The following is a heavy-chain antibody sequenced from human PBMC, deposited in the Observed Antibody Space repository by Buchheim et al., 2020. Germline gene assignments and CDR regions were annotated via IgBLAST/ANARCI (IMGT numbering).Heavy chain of an antibody. V-gene: IGHV4-30-4*01. Sequence: QVQLQESGPGLVKPSQTLSLTCTVSGGSISSGDYYWSWIRQPPGKGLEWIGYIYYSGSTYYNPSLKSRVTISVDTSKNQFSLKLSSVTAADTAVYYCARARHSSGYYFVGVSYFGYLGQGTL. D-gene: IGHD3-22*01. CDR3: ARARHSSGYYFVGVSYFGY. CDR2: IYYSGST. CDR1: GGSISSGDYY. J-gene: IGHJ4*02.